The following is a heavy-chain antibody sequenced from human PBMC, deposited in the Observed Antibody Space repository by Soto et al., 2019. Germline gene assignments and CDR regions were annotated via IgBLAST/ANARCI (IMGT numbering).Heavy chain of an antibody. CDR2: ISPMFGAA. V-gene: IGHV1-69*19. D-gene: IGHD3-10*01. CDR1: GVTFNTYA. Sequence: HVQLVQAGPEMKKPGSSVKVSCQSSGVTFNTYAMNWVRQAPGQGPEWMGDISPMFGAANYAPKVQGRVTINADESTGTSYMKLSSLKSEDTALYFCAREVQVHTPAFVYRGQGTLVTVSS. CDR3: AREVQVHTPAFVY. J-gene: IGHJ4*02.